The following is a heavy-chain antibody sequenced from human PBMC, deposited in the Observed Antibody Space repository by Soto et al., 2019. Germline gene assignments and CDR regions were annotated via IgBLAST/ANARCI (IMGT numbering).Heavy chain of an antibody. J-gene: IGHJ4*02. Sequence: PSETLPLTCTVSGGSISSYYWSWIRQPPGKGLEWIGYIYYSGSTNYNPSLKSRVTISVDTSKNQFSLKLSSVTAADTAVYYCARVREGQMATLYYFDYWGQGTLVTVSS. D-gene: IGHD5-12*01. CDR1: GGSISSYY. CDR2: IYYSGST. V-gene: IGHV4-59*01. CDR3: ARVREGQMATLYYFDY.